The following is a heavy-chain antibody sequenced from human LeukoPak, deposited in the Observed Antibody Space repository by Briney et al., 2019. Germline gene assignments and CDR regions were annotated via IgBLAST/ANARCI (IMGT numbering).Heavy chain of an antibody. V-gene: IGHV4-59*11. J-gene: IGHJ4*02. CDR1: GGSIGTHY. D-gene: IGHD5-24*01. Sequence: SETLSLTCTVSGGSIGTHYWSWIRQPPGKGLEWIGYIHYSGSTNYNPSLKSRVTISVDTSKNQFSLKLNSVTTADTAVYYCAKDAAYNPFDYWGQGTLVTVSS. CDR2: IHYSGST. CDR3: AKDAAYNPFDY.